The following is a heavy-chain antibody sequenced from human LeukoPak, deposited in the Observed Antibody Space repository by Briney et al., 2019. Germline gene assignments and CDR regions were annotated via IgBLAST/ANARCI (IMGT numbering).Heavy chain of an antibody. CDR1: GFNFSSYA. CDR2: NSGSGGDT. J-gene: IGHJ4*02. CDR3: AKARGATYGTYYFDY. V-gene: IGHV3-23*01. D-gene: IGHD4/OR15-4a*01. Sequence: GGSLRLSCAASGFNFSSYAMTWVRQAPGKGLEWVSNSGSGGDTYYADSVKGRFTISRDNSKNTLYLQMNSLRAEDTAVYYCAKARGATYGTYYFDYWGQGTLVTVSS.